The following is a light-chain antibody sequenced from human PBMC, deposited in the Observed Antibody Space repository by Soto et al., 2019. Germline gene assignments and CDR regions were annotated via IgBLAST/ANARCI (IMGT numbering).Light chain of an antibody. Sequence: QSALTQPPSASGSPGQSVTISCTGTSSDFGAYNYLSWYQQHPGKAPKLMIYEVSKRPSGVPDRFSGSKSGNTASLTVSGLQAEDEAHYYCCSYAGSNNNVFGTGTKLTVL. CDR2: EVS. V-gene: IGLV2-8*01. CDR3: CSYAGSNNNV. J-gene: IGLJ1*01. CDR1: SSDFGAYNY.